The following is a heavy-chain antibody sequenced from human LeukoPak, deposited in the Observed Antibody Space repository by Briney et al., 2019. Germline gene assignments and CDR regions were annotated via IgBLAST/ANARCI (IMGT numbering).Heavy chain of an antibody. Sequence: PGGSLRLSCAASGFTFSSYSMNWVRQAPGKGLEWVSSISSSSSYIYYADSVKGRFTISRDNAKNSLYLQMNSLRAEDTAVYYCARDGRSGASFDYWGQGTLVTVSS. J-gene: IGHJ4*02. CDR1: GFTFSSYS. CDR3: ARDGRSGASFDY. CDR2: ISSSSSYI. V-gene: IGHV3-21*01. D-gene: IGHD3-10*01.